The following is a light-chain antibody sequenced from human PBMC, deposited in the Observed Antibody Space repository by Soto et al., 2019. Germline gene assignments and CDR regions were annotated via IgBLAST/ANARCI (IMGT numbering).Light chain of an antibody. CDR1: ETLSSGS. Sequence: EIVLTQSAGTLSLSPGQRATLSCRASETLSSGSLAWYQQKPGQAPRLLISNASRRATGTPDRFSGSGSGTDFTLTISRLEPEDFAVYFCQQYGRSPVTFGPGTKVDIK. J-gene: IGKJ3*01. CDR3: QQYGRSPVT. V-gene: IGKV3-20*01. CDR2: NAS.